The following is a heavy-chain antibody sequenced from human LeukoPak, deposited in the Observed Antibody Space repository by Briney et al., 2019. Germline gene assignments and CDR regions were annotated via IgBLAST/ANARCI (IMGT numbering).Heavy chain of an antibody. CDR2: INPDGTTT. CDR1: GFPLSNYW. V-gene: IGHV3-74*01. Sequence: GGSLRLSCAASGFPLSNYWMHWVRQTPGKGLVWVSRINPDGTTTSYADSVKGRFTISRDNARNTLYLEMNSLRAEDTAVYYCARVGIGRYSFDSWGQGTLVTVSS. J-gene: IGHJ4*02. CDR3: ARVGIGRYSFDS. D-gene: IGHD1-26*01.